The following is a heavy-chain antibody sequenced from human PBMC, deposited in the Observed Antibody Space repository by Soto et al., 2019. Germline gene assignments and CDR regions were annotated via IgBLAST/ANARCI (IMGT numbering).Heavy chain of an antibody. CDR1: GFTFTSYA. J-gene: IGHJ4*02. D-gene: IGHD3-10*01. CDR2: INGGSGNT. V-gene: IGHV1-3*01. Sequence: QVQLVQSGAEVKRPGASVTVSCKSSGFTFTSYAIHWLRQAPGQRPQWMAWINGGSGNTKYSQDFQGRVTFTRDTFATTAYLELSSLRSEDTAVYYCARVPPWGNSAGDYYIQHYDSWGQGTPVTVSS. CDR3: ARVPPWGNSAGDYYIQHYDS.